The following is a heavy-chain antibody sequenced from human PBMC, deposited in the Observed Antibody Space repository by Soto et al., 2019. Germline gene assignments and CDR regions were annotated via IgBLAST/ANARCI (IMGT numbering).Heavy chain of an antibody. Sequence: SETLSLTCTVSGGSVSSGRYFWTWIRQPPGKGLEWIGYVYYNGNTDYNPSLKSRVTISVDTSKNQFSLKLSSVTAADTAMYYCARVFSSSWFYYFDYWGQGALVTVS. J-gene: IGHJ4*02. CDR1: GGSVSSGRYF. D-gene: IGHD6-13*01. CDR2: VYYNGNT. CDR3: ARVFSSSWFYYFDY. V-gene: IGHV4-61*01.